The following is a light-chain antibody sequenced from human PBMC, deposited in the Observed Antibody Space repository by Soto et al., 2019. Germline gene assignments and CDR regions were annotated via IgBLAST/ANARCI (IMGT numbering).Light chain of an antibody. J-gene: IGKJ2*01. CDR3: QQYDSAPYT. CDR1: QRISSW. Sequence: DIQMTQSPSTLSASVGDRVTITCRASQRISSWLAWHQQKPGKAPKLLIYKASSLESGVPSRFSGSGSGTEFTLTISSLQPDDFATYYCQQYDSAPYTFGQGTKLEI. CDR2: KAS. V-gene: IGKV1-5*03.